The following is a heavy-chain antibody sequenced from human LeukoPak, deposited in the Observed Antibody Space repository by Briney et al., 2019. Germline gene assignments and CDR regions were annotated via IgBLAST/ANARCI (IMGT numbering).Heavy chain of an antibody. CDR2: SSYSGST. CDR1: GDSISSQY. V-gene: IGHV4-59*11. Sequence: SETLSLTCTVSGDSISSQYWSWIRQPPGKGLEWIGYSSYSGSTNYNHSLKSRVTISVDTSRNQFSLRLSSVTAADTAVYYCARNGYSGYDLALRYYYYYMDVWGTGTTVTVSS. D-gene: IGHD5-12*01. CDR3: ARNGYSGYDLALRYYYYYMDV. J-gene: IGHJ6*03.